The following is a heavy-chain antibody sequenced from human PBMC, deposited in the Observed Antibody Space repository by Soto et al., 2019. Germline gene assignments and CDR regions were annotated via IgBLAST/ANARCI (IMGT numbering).Heavy chain of an antibody. D-gene: IGHD3-22*01. V-gene: IGHV1-69*13. CDR2: IIPIFGTA. CDR1: GGTFSSYA. J-gene: IGHJ6*02. CDR3: ARDRPNYYDSSGYSHSLNYYYYYGMDV. Sequence: ASVKVSCKASGGTFSSYAISLVRQAPGQGXEWMGGIIPIFGTANYAQKFQGRVTITADESTSTAYMELSSLRSEDTAVYYCARDRPNYYDSSGYSHSLNYYYYYGMDVWGQGTTVTVSS.